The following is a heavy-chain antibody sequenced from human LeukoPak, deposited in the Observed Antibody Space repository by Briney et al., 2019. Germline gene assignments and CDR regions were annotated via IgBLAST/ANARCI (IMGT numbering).Heavy chain of an antibody. Sequence: GASVKVSCKASRYTFTGYYMHWVRQAPGHRLEWMGWINPNSGGTNYAQKFQGRVAIPRDTSISTAYMELSRLRSDDTAVYYSARDGKRWASRYRGWFDPWGQGTLVTVSS. CDR1: RYTFTGYY. CDR3: ARDGKRWASRYRGWFDP. CDR2: INPNSGGT. D-gene: IGHD1-1*01. J-gene: IGHJ5*02. V-gene: IGHV1-2*02.